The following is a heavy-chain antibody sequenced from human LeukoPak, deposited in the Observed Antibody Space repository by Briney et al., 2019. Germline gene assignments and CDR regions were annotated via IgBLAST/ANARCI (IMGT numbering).Heavy chain of an antibody. V-gene: IGHV3-48*03. Sequence: GGSLRLSCAASGFTFSSYEMNWVRQAPGKGLEWVSYISSSGSTIYYADSVKGRFTISRDNAKNSLYLQMNSLRAEDTAVYYCARDITPELWFGELSPGDYFDYWGQGTLVTVSS. CDR1: GFTFSSYE. CDR2: ISSSGSTI. J-gene: IGHJ4*02. CDR3: ARDITPELWFGELSPGDYFDY. D-gene: IGHD3-10*01.